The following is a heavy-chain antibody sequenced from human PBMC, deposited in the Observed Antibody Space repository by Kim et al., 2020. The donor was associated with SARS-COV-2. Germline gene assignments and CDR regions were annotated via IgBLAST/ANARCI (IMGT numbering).Heavy chain of an antibody. CDR1: GGSFSGYH. CDR2: INHSGSS. D-gene: IGHD2-2*02. CDR3: ARGRAGVVPSPILGIGPHYDYYAMDV. V-gene: IGHV4-34*01. Sequence: SETLSLTCAVYGGSFSGYHWSWIRQSPGKGLEWIGEINHSGSSNYNPSLRSRVTMSVDTSKSQFSLRLRFVTAADTAIYFCARGRAGVVPSPILGIGPHYDYYAMDVWGQGTTVTISS. J-gene: IGHJ6*02.